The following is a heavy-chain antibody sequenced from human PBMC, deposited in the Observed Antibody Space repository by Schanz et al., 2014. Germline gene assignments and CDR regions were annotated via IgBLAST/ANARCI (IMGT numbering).Heavy chain of an antibody. CDR2: ISYDGSYK. CDR1: GFTFSSYG. J-gene: IGHJ4*02. Sequence: QVQLVESGGGLVKPGGSLRLSCAASGFTFSSYGMHWVRQAPGKGLEWVAVISYDGSYKYYADSVKGRFTISRENAKNSLYLQMNSLRAGDTAVYYCARPRFDYGEVDYWGQGTLVTVSS. CDR3: ARPRFDYGEVDY. V-gene: IGHV3-30*19. D-gene: IGHD4-17*01.